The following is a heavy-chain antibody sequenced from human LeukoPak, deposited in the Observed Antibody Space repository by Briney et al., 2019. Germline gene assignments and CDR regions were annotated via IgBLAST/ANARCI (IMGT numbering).Heavy chain of an antibody. CDR3: AKGDCSGGSCYSYGMDV. V-gene: IGHV3-43*01. D-gene: IGHD2-15*01. J-gene: IGHJ6*02. Sequence: GGSLRLSCAASGFTFDDYTMHWVRQAPGKGLEWVSLISWDGGSTYYADSVKGRITISRDNSKNSLYLQMNSLRTEDTALYYCAKGDCSGGSCYSYGMDVWGQGTTVTVSS. CDR2: ISWDGGST. CDR1: GFTFDDYT.